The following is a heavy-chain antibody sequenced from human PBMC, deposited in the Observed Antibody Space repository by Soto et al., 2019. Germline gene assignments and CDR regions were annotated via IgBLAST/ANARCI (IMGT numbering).Heavy chain of an antibody. J-gene: IGHJ3*02. D-gene: IGHD2-2*01. Sequence: QGQLVESGRDMVQPGRSLGLSCAASGFTFSHYPMHWVRQAPGKGLEWVAAISYDGSDKYYAESLKGRFTISRDNPRNTLYLQLESVTPDDTAVYYCARQLGSREVRAALGAFDIWGRGTIVTVSS. CDR3: ARQLGSREVRAALGAFDI. V-gene: IGHV3-30-3*01. CDR1: GFTFSHYP. CDR2: ISYDGSDK.